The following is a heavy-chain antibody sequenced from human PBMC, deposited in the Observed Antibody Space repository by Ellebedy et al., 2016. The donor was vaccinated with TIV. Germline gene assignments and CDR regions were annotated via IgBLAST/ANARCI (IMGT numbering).Heavy chain of an antibody. V-gene: IGHV1-18*01. CDR2: VTAYNRDT. CDR3: ARGAMALS. J-gene: IGHJ5*02. D-gene: IGHD5-24*01. CDR1: GYSFTSPG. Sequence: AASVKVSCQASGYSFTSPGFTWVRQAPGQGLQWMGWVTAYNRDTYYAQNFQGRVTFTTDTSSSTAYLELRSLTSNDTGVYYCARGAMALSWGQGTLVTVSS.